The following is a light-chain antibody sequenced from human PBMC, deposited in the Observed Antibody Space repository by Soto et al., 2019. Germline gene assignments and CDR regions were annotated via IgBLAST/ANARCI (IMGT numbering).Light chain of an antibody. J-gene: IGKJ2*01. V-gene: IGKV3-20*01. CDR2: GAS. CDR3: QQYGRTPYT. CDR1: QSVSSSY. Sequence: EIVLTQSPGTLSSSPGERATLSCRASQSVSSSYLAWYQHKPGQAPRLLIYGASSRATGIPDRFSGSGSGTDCTLTISRLEPEGFAVYYWQQYGRTPYTFGQGTKLEIK.